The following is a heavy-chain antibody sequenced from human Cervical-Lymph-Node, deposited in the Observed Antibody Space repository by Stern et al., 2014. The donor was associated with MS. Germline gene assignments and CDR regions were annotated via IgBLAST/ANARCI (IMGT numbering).Heavy chain of an antibody. V-gene: IGHV1-46*03. D-gene: IGHD2-2*01. J-gene: IGHJ4*02. CDR1: GYTFTSYY. CDR2: INPSNGNT. CDR3: ARGAVLVTAARSGLIFDH. Sequence: QVQLMQSGAEVKKPGASVKVSCKASGYTFTSYYLHCVRQAPGQGLERMGIINPSNGNTSYSQKFQGRVTMTSDTSTSTVYMELSSLRSDDTAVYYCARGAVLVTAARSGLIFDHWGQGTLVTVSS.